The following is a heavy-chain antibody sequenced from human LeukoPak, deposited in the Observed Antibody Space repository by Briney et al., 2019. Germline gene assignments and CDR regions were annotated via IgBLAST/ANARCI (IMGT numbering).Heavy chain of an antibody. CDR3: ARAHRYIVADWFDP. J-gene: IGHJ5*02. Sequence: SETLSLXCAVYGGSFSGYYWSWIRQPPGKGLEWIGYIYYSGSTYYNPSLKSRVTISVDTSKNQFSLKLSSVTAADTAVYYCARAHRYIVADWFDPWGQGTLVTVSS. D-gene: IGHD5-12*01. CDR1: GGSFSGYY. V-gene: IGHV4-30-4*08. CDR2: IYYSGST.